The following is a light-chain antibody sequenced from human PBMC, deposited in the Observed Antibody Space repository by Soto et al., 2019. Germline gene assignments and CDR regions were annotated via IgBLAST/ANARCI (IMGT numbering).Light chain of an antibody. CDR3: VSYTGGRSYV. CDR1: SSDIGAYDH. V-gene: IGLV2-14*01. Sequence: QSVLTQPASVSGSPGQSITISCSGTSSDIGAYDHVAWLQQFPGKTPKLIIYSVSKRPSGVSHRFSGSKYGNTASLTIAGLQAEDEADYYCVSYTGGRSYVFGTGTKVTVL. CDR2: SVS. J-gene: IGLJ1*01.